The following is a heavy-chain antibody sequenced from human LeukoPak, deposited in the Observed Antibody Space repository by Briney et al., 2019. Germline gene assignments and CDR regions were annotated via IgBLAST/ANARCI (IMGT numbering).Heavy chain of an antibody. CDR1: GFTFSSYW. CDR2: IKQDGSEK. D-gene: IGHD2-21*01. Sequence: GGSLRLSCAAPGFTFSSYWMSWVRQAPGKGLEWVANIKQDGSEKYYVDSVKGRFTISRDNAKNSLYLQMNSLRAEDTAVYYCARARDVVVIAYYYYMDVWGKGTTVTVSS. V-gene: IGHV3-7*01. J-gene: IGHJ6*03. CDR3: ARARDVVVIAYYYYMDV.